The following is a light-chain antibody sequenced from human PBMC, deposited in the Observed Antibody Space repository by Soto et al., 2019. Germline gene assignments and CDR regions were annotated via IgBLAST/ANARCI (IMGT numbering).Light chain of an antibody. V-gene: IGKV3-20*01. CDR3: QQYGSSPYT. Sequence: EIVLTQSPGTLSLSPGERATLSCRASQSVSNSHLAWYQQKPGQAPRVLIYGASSRATGIPDRFSGSGSGTDFTLTISYLETEGFAVYYCQQYGSSPYTFGQGTKLEIK. CDR1: QSVSNSH. J-gene: IGKJ2*01. CDR2: GAS.